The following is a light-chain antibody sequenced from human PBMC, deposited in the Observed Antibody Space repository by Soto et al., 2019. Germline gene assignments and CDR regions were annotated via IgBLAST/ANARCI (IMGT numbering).Light chain of an antibody. V-gene: IGLV2-11*01. Sequence: QSALTQPRSVSGSPGQSVTISCTGTSSDVGYYNYVSWYQQHPGKAPKLMIYDVNKRPSGVPDRFSGSKSGNTASLTISGLQAEDGADYYCFSYAGFYTLLFGGGTKLTVL. CDR3: FSYAGFYTLL. J-gene: IGLJ2*01. CDR2: DVN. CDR1: SSDVGYYNY.